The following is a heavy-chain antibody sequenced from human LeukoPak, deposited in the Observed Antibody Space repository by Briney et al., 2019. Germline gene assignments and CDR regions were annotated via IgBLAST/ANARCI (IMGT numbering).Heavy chain of an antibody. CDR2: ISSSSSTR. D-gene: IGHD5-12*01. V-gene: IGHV3-48*02. CDR1: GGSISSSS. Sequence: ETLSLTCTVSGGSISSSSYYWGWIRQPPGKGLEWVSYISSSSSTRYYADSVKGRFTISRDNAKNSLYLQMNRLRDEDTAVYYCGLRIDYGGQGMLVSVS. J-gene: IGHJ4*02. CDR3: GLRIDY.